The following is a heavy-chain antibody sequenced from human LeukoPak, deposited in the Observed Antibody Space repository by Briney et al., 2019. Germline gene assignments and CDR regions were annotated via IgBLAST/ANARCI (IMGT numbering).Heavy chain of an antibody. V-gene: IGHV1-8*01. J-gene: IGHJ6*03. Sequence: ASVKVSCKASGYTFTNYDINWVRQATGQGLEWMGWVNPDSGNTGYAQKFQGRVTMTRNTSISTAYMELSSLRSEDTAMYYCARVNASGYCSSTSCYYSNARYYYMDVWGKGTTVTISS. CDR3: ARVNASGYCSSTSCYYSNARYYYMDV. D-gene: IGHD2-2*01. CDR1: GYTFTNYD. CDR2: VNPDSGNT.